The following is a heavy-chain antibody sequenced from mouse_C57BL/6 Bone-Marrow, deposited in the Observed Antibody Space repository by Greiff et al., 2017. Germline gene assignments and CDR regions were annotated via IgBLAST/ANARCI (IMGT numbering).Heavy chain of an antibody. CDR3: ARKYYGSRDAMDY. CDR1: GYTFTSYW. D-gene: IGHD1-1*01. V-gene: IGHV1-64*01. Sequence: QVQLQQPGAELVKPGASVKLSCKASGYTFTSYWMHWAKQRPGQGLEWIGMIHPNSGSTNYNEKFKSKATLTVDKSSSTAYMQLSSLTSEDSAVYYCARKYYGSRDAMDYWGQGTSVTVSS. J-gene: IGHJ4*01. CDR2: IHPNSGST.